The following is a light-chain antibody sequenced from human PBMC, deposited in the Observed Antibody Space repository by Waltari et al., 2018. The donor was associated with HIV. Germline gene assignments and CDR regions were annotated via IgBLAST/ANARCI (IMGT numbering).Light chain of an antibody. J-gene: IGLJ1*01. CDR1: SSDVGGYEY. Sequence: QSALTQPPSASGSPGQSVTISCTGTSSDVGGYEYVSWYQHHPGKVPRLIMYDGSKRPSGVPDRFSGFKSGNTASLTVSGLQAEDEADYYCTSYAGSGEYVFGTGTKVTVL. CDR2: DGS. CDR3: TSYAGSGEYV. V-gene: IGLV2-8*01.